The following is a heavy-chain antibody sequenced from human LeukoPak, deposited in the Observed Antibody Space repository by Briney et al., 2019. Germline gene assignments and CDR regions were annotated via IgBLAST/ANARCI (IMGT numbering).Heavy chain of an antibody. D-gene: IGHD2-15*01. CDR3: ARVTGYVIEDNFDY. Sequence: PSETLSLTCTVSGGSISSYYWSWIRQPPGKGPEWIGYIHYSGSTNYNPSLKSRVTISVDTSKNQFSLKLRSVTAADTAVYYCARVTGYVIEDNFDYWGQGTLVTVSS. CDR1: GGSISSYY. CDR2: IHYSGST. J-gene: IGHJ4*02. V-gene: IGHV4-59*01.